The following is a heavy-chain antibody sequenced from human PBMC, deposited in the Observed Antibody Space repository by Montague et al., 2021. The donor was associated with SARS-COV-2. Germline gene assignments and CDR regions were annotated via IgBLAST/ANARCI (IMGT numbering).Heavy chain of an antibody. D-gene: IGHD3-9*01. J-gene: IGHJ4*02. CDR2: IYTSGST. V-gene: IGHV4-61*02. Sequence: TLSLTCTVSGGSISSGSYYWSWIRQPAGKGLEWIGRIYTSGSTNYNPSLKSRVTISVDTSKNQFSLKLSSVTAADTAVYYCARGVLRYFDWTSPFDYWGQGTRVTVS. CDR1: GGSISSGSYY. CDR3: ARGVLRYFDWTSPFDY.